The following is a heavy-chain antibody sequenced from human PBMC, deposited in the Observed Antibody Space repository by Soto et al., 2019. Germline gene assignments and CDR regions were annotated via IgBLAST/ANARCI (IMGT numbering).Heavy chain of an antibody. J-gene: IGHJ4*02. D-gene: IGHD6-13*01. CDR3: AKEQQQLVLTRLFDY. Sequence: EVQLLESGGGLVQPGGSLRLSCAASGFTFSSYAMSWVRQAPGKGLEWVSAISGSGGSTSYADSVKGRFTISRDNXKXXLYLQMNSLRAEDTAVYYCAKEQQQLVLTRLFDYWGQGTLVTVSS. CDR2: ISGSGGST. CDR1: GFTFSSYA. V-gene: IGHV3-23*01.